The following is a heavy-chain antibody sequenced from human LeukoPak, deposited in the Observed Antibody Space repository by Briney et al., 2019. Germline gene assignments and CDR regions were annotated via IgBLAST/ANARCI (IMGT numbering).Heavy chain of an antibody. CDR3: ARDRGYGSFDR. V-gene: IGHV3-74*01. Sequence: GGTLRLSCAASGFTLSPYWMQGVRQAPGKGLVWVSRINNDGSTPSYSDSVKGRFTISRDNANNTPYLQMSSLRVEDTAMYYCARDRGYGSFDRWGQGTLVTVSS. D-gene: IGHD5-18*01. CDR2: INNDGSTP. CDR1: GFTLSPYW. J-gene: IGHJ5*02.